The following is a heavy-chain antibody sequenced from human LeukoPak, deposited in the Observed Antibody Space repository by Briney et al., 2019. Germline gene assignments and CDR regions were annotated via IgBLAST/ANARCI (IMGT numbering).Heavy chain of an antibody. J-gene: IGHJ6*03. CDR1: GFTVSSNY. CDR3: ARGGYSYGRGYMDV. V-gene: IGHV3-53*01. Sequence: GGSLRLSCAASGFTVSSNYMSWVRQAPGKGLEWVSIIYSGGSTFYADSVKGRFTISRDGSKNTLYLQMNSLRAEDTAVYYCARGGYSYGRGYMDVWGKGTTVTVSS. D-gene: IGHD5-18*01. CDR2: IYSGGST.